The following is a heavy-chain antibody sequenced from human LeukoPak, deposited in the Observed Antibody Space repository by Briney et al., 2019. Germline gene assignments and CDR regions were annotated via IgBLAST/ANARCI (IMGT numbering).Heavy chain of an antibody. D-gene: IGHD6-13*01. V-gene: IGHV4-4*07. CDR2: IYTSGST. Sequence: SETLSLTCTVSGGSISSYYWSWIRQSAGKGLEWIGRIYTSGSTNYNPSLKSRVTMSVDTSKNQFSLKLSSATAADTAVYYCARDRVAAAADYWGQGTLVTVSS. CDR3: ARDRVAAAADY. CDR1: GGSISSYY. J-gene: IGHJ4*02.